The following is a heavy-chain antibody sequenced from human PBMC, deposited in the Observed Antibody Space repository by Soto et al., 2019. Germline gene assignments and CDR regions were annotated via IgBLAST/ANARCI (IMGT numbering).Heavy chain of an antibody. Sequence: SQTLSLTCAISGDSVSSNSAAWNWIRQSPSRGLEWLGRTYYRSKWYNDYAVSVKSRITINPDTSKNQFSLQLNSVTPEDTAVYYCARDREWITIFGVVIGYYGMGVWGQGTTVTVSS. V-gene: IGHV6-1*01. J-gene: IGHJ6*02. CDR3: ARDREWITIFGVVIGYYGMGV. D-gene: IGHD3-3*01. CDR1: GDSVSSNSAA. CDR2: TYYRSKWYN.